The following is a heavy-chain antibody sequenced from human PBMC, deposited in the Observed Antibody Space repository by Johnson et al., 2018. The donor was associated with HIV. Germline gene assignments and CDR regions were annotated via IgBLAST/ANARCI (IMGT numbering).Heavy chain of an antibody. CDR1: GLNVSSTY. CDR3: ALVLGALPGAFDI. V-gene: IGHV3-53*01. CDR2: IYRGGST. D-gene: IGHD3-16*01. J-gene: IGHJ3*02. Sequence: VQLVESGGGLIQPGGSLRLSCAASGLNVSSTYMSWVRQAPGKGLEWVSVIYRGGSTYYPDSVKGRFTISRDNSKNTLYIQMNSLRAEDTAEYYCALVLGALPGAFDIWGQGTLVTVSS.